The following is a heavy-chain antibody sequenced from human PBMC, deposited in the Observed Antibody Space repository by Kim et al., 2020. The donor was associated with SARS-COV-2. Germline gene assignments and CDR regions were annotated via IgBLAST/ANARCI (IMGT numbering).Heavy chain of an antibody. D-gene: IGHD2-15*01. Sequence: SHPSLKRRVTISVDTSKNQFSRKLSSVTAADTAVYYCARVVVGATGWFDPWGQGTLVTVSS. CDR3: ARVVVGATGWFDP. J-gene: IGHJ5*02. V-gene: IGHV4-31*02.